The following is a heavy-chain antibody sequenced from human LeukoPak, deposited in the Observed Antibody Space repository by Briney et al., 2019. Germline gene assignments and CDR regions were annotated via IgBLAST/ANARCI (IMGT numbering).Heavy chain of an antibody. CDR3: AKDRSSGYTNDAFDI. V-gene: IGHV3-23*01. CDR2: ISGSGGST. Sequence: AGSLTLSCAASGFTFSSYSMSWVRQPPGKGLEWVSAISGSGGSTYYADSVKGRFTISRDNSKNTLYLQMNSLRSEDTAVYYRAKDRSSGYTNDAFDIWGQGTMVTVSS. D-gene: IGHD3-22*01. CDR1: GFTFSSYS. J-gene: IGHJ3*02.